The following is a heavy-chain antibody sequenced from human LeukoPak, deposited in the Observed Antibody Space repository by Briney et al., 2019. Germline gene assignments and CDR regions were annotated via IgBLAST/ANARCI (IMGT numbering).Heavy chain of an antibody. V-gene: IGHV3-21*01. Sequence: GGSLRLSCAASGFTFSSYSMNWVRQAPGKGLEWVSSISSSSSYIYYADSVKGRFTISRDNAKNSLYLQMNSLRAEDTAVYYCARTGYCSSTSRYYFDYWGQGTLVTVSS. CDR1: GFTFSSYS. D-gene: IGHD2-2*01. CDR3: ARTGYCSSTSRYYFDY. CDR2: ISSSSSYI. J-gene: IGHJ4*02.